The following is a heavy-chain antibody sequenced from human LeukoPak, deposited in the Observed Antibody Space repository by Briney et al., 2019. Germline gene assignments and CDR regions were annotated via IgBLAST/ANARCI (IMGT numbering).Heavy chain of an antibody. J-gene: IGHJ5*02. CDR1: VGSISSYY. CDR2: IFYSGST. CDR3: ATDSTPGTNINWFDP. D-gene: IGHD1-1*01. V-gene: IGHV4-59*01. Sequence: SETLSLTCTVSVGSISSYYWSWIRQPPRKGLEWIGYIFYSGSTNYNPSLKSRVTISVDTSKSQFSPRLSSVTAADTAVYYCATDSTPGTNINWFDPWGQGTLVTVSS.